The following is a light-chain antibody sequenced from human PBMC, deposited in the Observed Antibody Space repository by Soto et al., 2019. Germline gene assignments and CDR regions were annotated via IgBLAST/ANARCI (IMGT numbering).Light chain of an antibody. CDR3: QLRSNWLFT. V-gene: IGKV3-11*01. CDR2: DAS. Sequence: EIVLTQSPATLSLSPGERATLSCRASQSVSSYLAWYQQKPGQAPRLLIYDASNRATGIPARVSGSGSGTDFTLTISSLAPEDFAVYYCQLRSNWLFTFGGGTKVEIK. J-gene: IGKJ4*01. CDR1: QSVSSY.